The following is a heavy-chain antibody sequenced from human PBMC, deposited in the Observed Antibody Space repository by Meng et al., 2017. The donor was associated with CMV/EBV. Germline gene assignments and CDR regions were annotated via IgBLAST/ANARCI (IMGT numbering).Heavy chain of an antibody. J-gene: IGHJ4*02. V-gene: IGHV5-10-1*01. D-gene: IGHD3-22*01. CDR1: GYSFTSYW. CDR2: IDPSDSYT. Sequence: CKGSGYSFTSYWISWVRQMPGKGLEWMGRIDPSDSYTNYSPSFQGHVTISADKSISTAYLQWSSLKASDTAMYYCAGTYYYDSSGYNHWGQGTLVTVSS. CDR3: AGTYYYDSSGYNH.